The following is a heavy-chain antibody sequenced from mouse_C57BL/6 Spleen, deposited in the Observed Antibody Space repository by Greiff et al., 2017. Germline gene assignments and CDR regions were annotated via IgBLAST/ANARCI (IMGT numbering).Heavy chain of an antibody. V-gene: IGHV14-4*01. CDR2: IDPENGDT. CDR3: TTSNLDYGYAWFAY. CDR1: GFNIKDDY. J-gene: IGHJ3*01. D-gene: IGHD2-2*01. Sequence: VQLKQSGAELVRPGASVKLSCTASGFNIKDDYMHWVKQRPEQGLEWIGWIDPENGDTEYASKFQGQATITADTSSNTAYLQLSSLTSEDTAVYYGTTSNLDYGYAWFAYWGKGTLVTVSA.